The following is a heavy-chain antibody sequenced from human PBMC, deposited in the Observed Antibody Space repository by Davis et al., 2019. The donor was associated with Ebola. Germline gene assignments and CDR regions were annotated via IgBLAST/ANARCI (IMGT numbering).Heavy chain of an antibody. Sequence: SETLSLTCAVYGGSLSGYFWTWIRQSPGKGLEWIGTISQSGSLTYYNSSLKSRVTIVVDTSKNQFSLKLSSVTAADTAVYYCARRRWVDGDYWFDPWGQGTLVTVSS. D-gene: IGHD2-21*01. CDR2: ISQSGSLT. CDR3: ARRRWVDGDYWFDP. V-gene: IGHV4-34*01. CDR1: GGSLSGYF. J-gene: IGHJ5*02.